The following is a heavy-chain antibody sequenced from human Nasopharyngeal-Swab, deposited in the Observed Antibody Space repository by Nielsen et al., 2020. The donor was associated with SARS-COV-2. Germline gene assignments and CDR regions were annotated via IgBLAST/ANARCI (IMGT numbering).Heavy chain of an antibody. CDR3: ASSAVVANINGWFDP. Sequence: RQAPGKGLEWIGYIYYSGSTYYNPSPKSRVTISVDTSKNQFSLKLSSVTAADTAVYYCASSAVVANINGWFDPWGQGTLVTVSS. V-gene: IGHV4-31*02. CDR2: IYYSGST. J-gene: IGHJ5*02. D-gene: IGHD5-12*01.